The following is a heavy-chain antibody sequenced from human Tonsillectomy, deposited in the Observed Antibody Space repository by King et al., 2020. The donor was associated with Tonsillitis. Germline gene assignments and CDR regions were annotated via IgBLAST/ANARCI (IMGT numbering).Heavy chain of an antibody. J-gene: IGHJ4*02. D-gene: IGHD1-14*01. CDR3: TSDLNTWYYNPGFDS. V-gene: IGHV3-21*01. Sequence: VQLVESGGGLVKPGGSLRLSCAASGFSFSAYTLNWVRQAPGKGLEWVASITHTSDNIHYGDSVKGRFTISRDNAKDSLYLQMHSLRAEDTAVYYCTSDLNTWYYNPGFDSWGQGTLVAVSS. CDR1: GFSFSAYT. CDR2: ITHTSDNI.